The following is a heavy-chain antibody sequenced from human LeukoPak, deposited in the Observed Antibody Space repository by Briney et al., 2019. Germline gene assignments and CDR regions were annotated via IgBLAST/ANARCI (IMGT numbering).Heavy chain of an antibody. CDR2: MNPNSGNT. Sequence: ASVKVSCKAPGYTFTSYDINWVRQATGQGLEWMGWMNPNSGNTGYAQKFQGRVTMTRNTSISTAYMELSSLRSEDTAVYYCARGLYSSGWYSWFDPWGQGTLVTVSS. CDR1: GYTFTSYD. J-gene: IGHJ5*02. D-gene: IGHD6-19*01. V-gene: IGHV1-8*01. CDR3: ARGLYSSGWYSWFDP.